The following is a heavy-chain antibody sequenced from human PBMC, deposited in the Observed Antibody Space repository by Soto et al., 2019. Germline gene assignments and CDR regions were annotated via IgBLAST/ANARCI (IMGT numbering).Heavy chain of an antibody. CDR1: GFIFSSYA. V-gene: IGHV3-23*01. J-gene: IGHJ4*02. Sequence: GGSLRLSCAASGFIFSSYAMNWVRQAPGKGLEWVSGISGSGVSAYYADSVKGRFSISRDNSKNTLYLQMNSLRAEDTAIYYCVKVRGGFYTYYFDYWGQGTLVTVYS. CDR3: VKVRGGFYTYYFDY. CDR2: ISGSGVSA. D-gene: IGHD3-3*01.